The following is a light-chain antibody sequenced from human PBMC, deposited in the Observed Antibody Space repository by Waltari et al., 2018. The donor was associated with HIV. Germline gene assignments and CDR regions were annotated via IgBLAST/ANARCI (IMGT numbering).Light chain of an antibody. V-gene: IGLV1-44*01. Sequence: QSVLTQPPSASGTPGQRVSISCSGSSSNIGSNIVNWYQQLPGTAPKLLIYSNKQRPSGGPDRFSGSKSGTSASLAISGLQSEDEADYYCAAWDDSLNAWVFGGGTKLTVL. CDR3: AAWDDSLNAWV. CDR2: SNK. CDR1: SSNIGSNI. J-gene: IGLJ3*02.